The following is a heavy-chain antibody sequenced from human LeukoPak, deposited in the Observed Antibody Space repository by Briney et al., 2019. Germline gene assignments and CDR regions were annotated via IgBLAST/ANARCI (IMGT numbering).Heavy chain of an antibody. CDR3: ARGGFPSAS. J-gene: IGHJ4*02. D-gene: IGHD2-2*01. CDR2: MNPNTGNT. CDR1: GYTFTSYE. Sequence: GASVKVSCKASGYTFTSYEINWVRQATGQGLEWMGWMNPNTGNTGYAQNFQGRVTMTSDTSMTTAYMELNSLTSEDTAVYYCARGGFPSASWGQGTLVTVSS. V-gene: IGHV1-8*01.